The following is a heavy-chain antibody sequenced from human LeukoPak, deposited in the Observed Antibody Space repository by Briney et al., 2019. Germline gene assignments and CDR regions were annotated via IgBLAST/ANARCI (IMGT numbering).Heavy chain of an antibody. CDR3: ARALGSGGDYGWFDP. V-gene: IGHV4-61*02. CDR2: IHSSGST. J-gene: IGHJ5*02. Sequence: SQTLSLTCSVSGDSISSGNYYWSWVRQPAGKGLECIGRIHSSGSTNYNPSLKSRLTISMDTSKNQFSLRLSSVTPADTAVYYCARALGSGGDYGWFDPWGQGTLVTVPS. D-gene: IGHD4-17*01. CDR1: GDSISSGNYY.